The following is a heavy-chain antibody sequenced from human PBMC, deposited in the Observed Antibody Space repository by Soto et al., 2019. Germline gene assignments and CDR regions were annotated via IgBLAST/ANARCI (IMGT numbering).Heavy chain of an antibody. V-gene: IGHV4-34*01. CDR3: SRDFDYLYXY. CDR1: GGSFSGYY. J-gene: IGHJ4*02. Sequence: SETLSLTCAVYGGSFSGYYWSWIRQPPGKGLEWIGEINHSGSTNYNPSLKSRVTISVDTSKNQFSLKLSSVTAADTAVYYCSRDFDYLYXYCGQGTLVTVSS. D-gene: IGHD3-9*01. CDR2: INHSGST.